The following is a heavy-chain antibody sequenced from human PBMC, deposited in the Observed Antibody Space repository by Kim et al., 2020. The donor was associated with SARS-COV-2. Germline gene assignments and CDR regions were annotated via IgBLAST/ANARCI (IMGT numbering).Heavy chain of an antibody. V-gene: IGHV1-69*13. D-gene: IGHD4-4*01. CDR3: ARSRKYSRDKSWWFDP. CDR1: GGTFSSYA. CDR2: IIPIFGTA. Sequence: SVKVSCKASGGTFSSYAISWVRQAPGQGLEWMGGIIPIFGTANYAQKFQGRVTITADESTSTAYMELSSLRSEDTAVYYCARSRKYSRDKSWWFDPWGQGTLVTVSS. J-gene: IGHJ5*02.